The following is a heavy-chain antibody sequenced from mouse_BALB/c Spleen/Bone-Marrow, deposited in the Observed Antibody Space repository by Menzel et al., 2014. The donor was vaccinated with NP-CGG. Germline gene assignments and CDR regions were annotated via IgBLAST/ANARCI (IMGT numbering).Heavy chain of an antibody. Sequence: EVQLQQSGAELVKPVASVKLSCTASGFNIKDTYIHWVKQRPEQGLEWIGRIDPANGNTKYDPKFQGKATITADTSSNTAYLQLSSLTSEDTAVYYCARRLRSAMDYWGQGTSVTVSS. V-gene: IGHV14-3*02. CDR3: ARRLRSAMDY. CDR1: GFNIKDTY. CDR2: IDPANGNT. J-gene: IGHJ4*01. D-gene: IGHD1-1*01.